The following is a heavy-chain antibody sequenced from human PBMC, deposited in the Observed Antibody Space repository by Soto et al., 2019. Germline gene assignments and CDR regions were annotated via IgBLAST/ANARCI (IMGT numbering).Heavy chain of an antibody. D-gene: IGHD6-13*01. V-gene: IGHV1-18*04. Sequence: QVQLVQSGAEVRKPGASVKVSCKASGYTFNTYGISWVRQAPGQGLEWMAWISTSNGDTHYAQKVQDRVSMTTDRFTSTAYMELRSLRSDDTAIYYRARDSAAHGPVFDYWGQGTLVTVST. CDR3: ARDSAAHGPVFDY. J-gene: IGHJ4*02. CDR1: GYTFNTYG. CDR2: ISTSNGDT.